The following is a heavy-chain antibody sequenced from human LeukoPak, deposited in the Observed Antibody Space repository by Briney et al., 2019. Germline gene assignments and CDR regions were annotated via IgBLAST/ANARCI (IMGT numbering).Heavy chain of an antibody. J-gene: IGHJ4*02. CDR1: GFTFSSYG. V-gene: IGHV3-33*01. Sequence: GRSLRLSCAASGFTFSSYGMHWVRQAPGKGLEWVAVIWYDGSNKYYAGSVKGRFTISRDNSKNTLYLQMNSLRAEDTAVYYCAREAVDTAMVTGIDYWGQGTLVTVSS. CDR2: IWYDGSNK. CDR3: AREAVDTAMVTGIDY. D-gene: IGHD5-18*01.